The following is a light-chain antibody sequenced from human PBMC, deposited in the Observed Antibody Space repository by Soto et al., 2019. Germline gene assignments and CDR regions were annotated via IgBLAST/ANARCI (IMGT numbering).Light chain of an antibody. J-gene: IGLJ1*01. CDR3: SSYTSSPRV. Sequence: QSALTPPASVSGSPGQSITISCTGTSSDVGGYNYVSWYQQHPGKAPKLMIYDVSNRPSGVSNRFSGSKSGNTASLTISGLQAEDEADYYCSSYTSSPRVFGTGTQLTVL. CDR1: SSDVGGYNY. V-gene: IGLV2-14*01. CDR2: DVS.